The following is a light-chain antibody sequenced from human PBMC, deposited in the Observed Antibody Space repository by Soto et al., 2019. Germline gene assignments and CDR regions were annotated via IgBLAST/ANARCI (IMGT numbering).Light chain of an antibody. J-gene: IGKJ5*01. CDR1: QSINTK. CDR2: DAS. Sequence: EIVMTQSPATLSVSPGEGATFSCRASQSINTKIAWYQLKPGQAPRLLIYDASIRATGIPARFSGSGSGTEFTLTISSLQSEDSAVYYCQQYNDWPPITFGQGTRLEI. CDR3: QQYNDWPPIT. V-gene: IGKV3-15*01.